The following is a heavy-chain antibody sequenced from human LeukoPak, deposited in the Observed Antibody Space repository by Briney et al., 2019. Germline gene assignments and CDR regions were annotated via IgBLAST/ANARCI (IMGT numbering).Heavy chain of an antibody. V-gene: IGHV3-7*01. J-gene: IGHJ5*02. Sequence: GESLKISCAASGFTFSSYWMSWVRQAPGKGLEWVANIKQDGSEKYYVDSVKGRFTISRDNAKNSLYLQMNSLRAEDTAVYYCATENAYYDFWSGYYRNLNWFDPWGQGTLVTVSS. CDR3: ATENAYYDFWSGYYRNLNWFDP. D-gene: IGHD3-3*01. CDR1: GFTFSSYW. CDR2: IKQDGSEK.